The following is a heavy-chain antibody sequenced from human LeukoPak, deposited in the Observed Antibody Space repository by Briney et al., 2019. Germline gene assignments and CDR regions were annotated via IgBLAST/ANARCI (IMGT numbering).Heavy chain of an antibody. CDR1: GGSISSYY. J-gene: IGHJ3*02. CDR2: IYYSGST. V-gene: IGHV4-59*01. Sequence: SETLSLTCTVSGGSISSYYWSWIRQPPGKGLEWIGYIYYSGSTNYNPSLKSRVTISVDTSKNQFSLKLSSVTAADTAVYYCARDDDSSGPELAFDIWGQGTMVTVSS. D-gene: IGHD3-22*01. CDR3: ARDDDSSGPELAFDI.